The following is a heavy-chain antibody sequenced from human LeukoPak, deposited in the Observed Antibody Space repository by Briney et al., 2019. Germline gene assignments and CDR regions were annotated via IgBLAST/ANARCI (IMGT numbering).Heavy chain of an antibody. CDR1: GGSISSGGYY. J-gene: IGHJ4*02. CDR3: ARLVMVYALDDY. CDR2: IYHSGST. V-gene: IGHV4-30-2*01. D-gene: IGHD2-8*01. Sequence: SQNLSLTCTVSGGSISSGGYYWSWIRQPPGKGLEWIGYIYHSGSTHYNPSLQSRVTISVDRSKKQFSLTLTSVAAADTAVYYCARLVMVYALDDYWGQGTLVTVSS.